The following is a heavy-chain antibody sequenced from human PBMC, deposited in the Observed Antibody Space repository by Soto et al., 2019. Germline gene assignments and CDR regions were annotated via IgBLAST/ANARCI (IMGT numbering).Heavy chain of an antibody. CDR2: INSDGSST. CDR3: ARPNIPGIAVAGPFDY. V-gene: IGHV3-74*01. CDR1: GFTFSSYW. Sequence: GGSLRLSCAASGFTFSSYWMHWVRQAPGKGLVWVSRINSDGSSTSYADSVKGRFTISRDNAKNTLYLQMNRLRAEDTAVYYCARPNIPGIAVAGPFDYWGQGTLVTVSS. J-gene: IGHJ4*02. D-gene: IGHD6-19*01.